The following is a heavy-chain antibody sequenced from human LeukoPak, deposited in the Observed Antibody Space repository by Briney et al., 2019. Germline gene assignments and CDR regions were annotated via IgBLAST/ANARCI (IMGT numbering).Heavy chain of an antibody. D-gene: IGHD4-23*01. J-gene: IGHJ4*02. Sequence: ASVKVSCKASGYTFTSYGISWVRQAPGQGLEWMGWISAYNGNTNYAQKLQGRVTMTTDTSTSTAYMELRSLRSDDTAVYYCARDRWAPLRALIDYWGQGTLVTVSS. CDR1: GYTFTSYG. CDR3: ARDRWAPLRALIDY. CDR2: ISAYNGNT. V-gene: IGHV1-18*01.